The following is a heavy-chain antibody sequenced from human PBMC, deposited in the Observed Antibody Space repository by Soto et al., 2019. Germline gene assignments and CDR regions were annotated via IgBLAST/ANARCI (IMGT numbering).Heavy chain of an antibody. D-gene: IGHD3-22*01. CDR2: IYHVGST. CDR1: GASISSAFW. CDR3: AGSAYYYDSSGYYPSW. Sequence: PSETLSLTCAVSGASISSAFWWTWVRQAPGKGLEWVGEIYHVGSTKYNPSLKSRVTISVDKSNNQFSLELRSVTAADTAVYYCAGSAYYYDSSGYYPSWWGQGTLVTVSS. J-gene: IGHJ4*02. V-gene: IGHV4-4*02.